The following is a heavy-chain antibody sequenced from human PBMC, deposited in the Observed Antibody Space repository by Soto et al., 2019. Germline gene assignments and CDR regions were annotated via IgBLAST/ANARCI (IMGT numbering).Heavy chain of an antibody. Sequence: QVQLQQWGAGLLKPSETLSLTCAVYGGSFSGYYWSWIRQPPGKGLEWIGEINHSGSTNYNPSLKSRVTISVDTSKNQFSLKLSSVTAADTAVYYCARGQINWFVPWGQGTLVTVSS. CDR2: INHSGST. J-gene: IGHJ5*02. CDR1: GGSFSGYY. CDR3: ARGQINWFVP. V-gene: IGHV4-34*01.